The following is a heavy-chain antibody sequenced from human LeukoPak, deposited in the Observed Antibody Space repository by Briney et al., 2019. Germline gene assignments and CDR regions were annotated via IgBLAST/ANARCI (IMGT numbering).Heavy chain of an antibody. CDR1: GRSISSYY. V-gene: IGHV4-59*01. J-gene: IGHJ5*02. D-gene: IGHD2-8*01. CDR3: ARLYGNWFDP. Sequence: SETLSLTCTVSGRSISSYYWSWIRQPPGKGLEWVGYIYYSGSTNYNPSLKSRVTISVDTSKNQFSLKLSSVTAADTAVYYCARLYGNWFDPWGQGTLVTVSS. CDR2: IYYSGST.